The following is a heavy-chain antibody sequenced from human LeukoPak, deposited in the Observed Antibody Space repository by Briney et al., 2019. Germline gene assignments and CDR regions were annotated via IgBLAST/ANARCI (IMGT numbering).Heavy chain of an antibody. CDR2: ISYDGSNK. J-gene: IGHJ4*02. CDR3: AKDMVLYYDILTGYLADY. CDR1: GFTFSSYG. Sequence: GGSLRLSCAASGFTFSSYGMHWVRQAPGKGLEWVAVISYDGSNKYYADSVKGRFTISRDNSKNTLYLQMNSLRAEDMAVYYCAKDMVLYYDILTGYLADYWGQGTLVTVSS. V-gene: IGHV3-30*18. D-gene: IGHD3-9*01.